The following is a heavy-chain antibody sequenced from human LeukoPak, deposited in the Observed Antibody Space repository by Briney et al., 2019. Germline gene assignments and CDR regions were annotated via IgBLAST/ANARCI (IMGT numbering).Heavy chain of an antibody. J-gene: IGHJ4*02. CDR1: GFTFSSYA. V-gene: IGHV3-23*01. CDR3: AKDLGEQWLVRAFDY. D-gene: IGHD6-19*01. Sequence: TGGSLRPSCAASGFTFSSYAMSWVRQAPGKGLEWVSGISGSGGSTYYADSVKGRFTISRDNSKNTLYLQMNSLRAEDTAVYYCAKDLGEQWLVRAFDYWGQGTLVTVSS. CDR2: ISGSGGST.